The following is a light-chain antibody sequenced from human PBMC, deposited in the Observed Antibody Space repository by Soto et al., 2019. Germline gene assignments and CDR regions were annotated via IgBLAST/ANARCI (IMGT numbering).Light chain of an antibody. CDR3: QQYNNWPYT. CDR2: GAS. Sequence: EIVMTQSPATLSVSPGEGATLSCRASRSVSTNLAWYQQKLGQAPRLLIYGASTRATGIPANFSGSGSATEFTLTISRLQSEDFAVYYCQQYNNWPYTFGQGTKLEIK. CDR1: RSVSTN. J-gene: IGKJ2*01. V-gene: IGKV3-15*01.